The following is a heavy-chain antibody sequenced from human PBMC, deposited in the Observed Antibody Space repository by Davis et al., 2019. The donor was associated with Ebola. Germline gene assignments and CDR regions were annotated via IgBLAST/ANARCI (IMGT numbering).Heavy chain of an antibody. V-gene: IGHV3-66*01. Sequence: PGGSLRLSCAASGFTVSSNYMNWVRQAPGKGLEWVSVFYSGGSTYYADSVKGRFTISRDNSKNTLYLQMNSLRVEDTAVYYCARGDDSSGYSWDYWGQGTLVTVSS. D-gene: IGHD3-22*01. CDR1: GFTVSSNY. CDR3: ARGDDSSGYSWDY. J-gene: IGHJ4*02. CDR2: FYSGGST.